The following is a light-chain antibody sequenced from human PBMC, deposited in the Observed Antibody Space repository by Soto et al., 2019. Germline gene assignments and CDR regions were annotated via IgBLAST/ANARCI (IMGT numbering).Light chain of an antibody. V-gene: IGKV3-11*01. CDR1: QSVSSY. CDR2: DAS. CDR3: QQRSNWQT. Sequence: TQSPSTLSWSAGERATLSCRASQSVSSYLAWYQQKPGQAPRLLIYDASNRATGIPARFSGSGSGTDFTLTISSLQPEDFAVYYCQQRSNWQTFGQGTKVDIK. J-gene: IGKJ1*01.